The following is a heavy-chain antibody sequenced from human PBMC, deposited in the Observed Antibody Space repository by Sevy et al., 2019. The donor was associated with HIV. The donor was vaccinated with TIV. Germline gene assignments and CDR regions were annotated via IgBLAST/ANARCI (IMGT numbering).Heavy chain of an antibody. V-gene: IGHV3-33*01. CDR3: ARDKLLPVMVTMVRGALSYYFDY. CDR2: IWYDGINK. J-gene: IGHJ4*02. CDR1: GFTFSDYG. D-gene: IGHD3-10*01. Sequence: GGSLRISCAASGFTFSDYGIHWVRQAPGKGPEWVAVIWYDGINKYYVDSVKGRFTISRDNSKNTVYLQMNSLRAEDTAVYYCARDKLLPVMVTMVRGALSYYFDYWGQGTLVTVSS.